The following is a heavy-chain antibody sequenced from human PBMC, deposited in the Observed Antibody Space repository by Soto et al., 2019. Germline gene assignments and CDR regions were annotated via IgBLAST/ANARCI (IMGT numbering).Heavy chain of an antibody. Sequence: WETLSLPCAASGCTFSSYYRHWVRQAPGKGLEWLGFISYDGSNKYYAYSVKGRFTFSRDNSKNTLYLQMNSLGAEDTAVYYCAGGEDRLPIPYGLDVWGQGTTVTVSS. V-gene: IGHV3-30-3*01. D-gene: IGHD6-25*01. CDR2: ISYDGSNK. J-gene: IGHJ6*02. CDR3: AGGEDRLPIPYGLDV. CDR1: GCTFSSYY.